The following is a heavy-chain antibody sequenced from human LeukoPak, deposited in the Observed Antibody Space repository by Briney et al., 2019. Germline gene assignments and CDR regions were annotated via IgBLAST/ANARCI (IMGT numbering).Heavy chain of an antibody. CDR3: ANLDGMGGLAY. CDR1: GFTFSIYE. J-gene: IGHJ4*02. V-gene: IGHV3-48*03. Sequence: SGGSLRLSCAASGFTFSIYEMNWVRQAPGKGLEWLSYIGNSGRTIYYSDSVKGRFTISRDNAKNSLYLQMNGLRAEDTAVYYCANLDGMGGLAYWGQGTLVTVSS. D-gene: IGHD1-26*01. CDR2: IGNSGRTI.